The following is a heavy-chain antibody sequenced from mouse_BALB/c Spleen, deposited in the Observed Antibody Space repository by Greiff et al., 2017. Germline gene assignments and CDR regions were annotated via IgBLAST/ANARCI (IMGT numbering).Heavy chain of an antibody. D-gene: IGHD3-3*01. Sequence: EVQLQQSGPELVKPGASVKISCKASGYTFTDYNMHWVKQSHGKSLEWIGYIYPYNGGTGYNQKFKSKATLTVDNSSSTAYMELRSLTSEDSAVYYCASQGDLHYFDYWGQGTTLTVSS. V-gene: IGHV1S29*02. CDR3: ASQGDLHYFDY. J-gene: IGHJ2*01. CDR2: IYPYNGGT. CDR1: GYTFTDYN.